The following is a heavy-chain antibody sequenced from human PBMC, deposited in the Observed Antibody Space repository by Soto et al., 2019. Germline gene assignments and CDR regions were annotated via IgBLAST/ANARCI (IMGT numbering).Heavy chain of an antibody. D-gene: IGHD2-15*01. Sequence: QVQLQESGPGLVKPSQTLSLTCTVSGGSISSGDYYWSWIRQPPGKGLEWIGYIYYSGSTYYNPSLKSRVTISVDTSKNQFSLKLSSVTAADTAVYYCAREVIHCSGGSCNWFDPWGQGTLVTVSS. CDR3: AREVIHCSGGSCNWFDP. V-gene: IGHV4-30-4*01. CDR1: GGSISSGDYY. CDR2: IYYSGST. J-gene: IGHJ5*02.